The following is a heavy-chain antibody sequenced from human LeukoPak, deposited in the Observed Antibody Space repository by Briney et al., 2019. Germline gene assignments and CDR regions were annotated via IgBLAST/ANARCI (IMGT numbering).Heavy chain of an antibody. Sequence: PSQTLSLTCTVSGGSISSGSYYWSWIRQPAGKGLEWIGRIYTSGSTNYNPSLNHRVPISVDTSKNQFSLKLSSVTAADTAVYYCARERLGLGIAARPYRTIFDYWGQGTLVTVSS. D-gene: IGHD6-6*01. CDR3: ARERLGLGIAARPYRTIFDY. J-gene: IGHJ4*02. CDR2: IYTSGST. CDR1: GGSISSGSYY. V-gene: IGHV4-61*02.